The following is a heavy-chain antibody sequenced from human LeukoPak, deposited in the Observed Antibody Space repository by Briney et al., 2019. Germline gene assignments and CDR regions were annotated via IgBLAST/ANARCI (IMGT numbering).Heavy chain of an antibody. V-gene: IGHV1-18*01. CDR1: GYIFTSYG. Sequence: GASVTVSCKASGYIFTSYGISWVRQAPGQGLEWMGWISPYNGDTDYAPKLQGRVTMTTDTSTSTAYMELRSLRSDDTAVYYCARFAPGSADITTFSSYYFDYWGQGTLVTVSS. CDR3: ARFAPGSADITTFSSYYFDY. J-gene: IGHJ4*02. CDR2: ISPYNGDT. D-gene: IGHD3-9*01.